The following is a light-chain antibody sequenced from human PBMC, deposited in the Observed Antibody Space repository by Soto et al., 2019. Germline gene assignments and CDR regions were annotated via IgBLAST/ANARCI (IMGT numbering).Light chain of an antibody. CDR2: GAS. CDR1: QSISSTY. CDR3: QQYGSSLFT. V-gene: IGKV3-20*01. Sequence: EIVLTQSPGTLSLSPGERATLSCRASQSISSTYLTWYHQRPGQAPRLLIYGASSRATGIPDRFSGSGSGTDFTLTISRLEPEDFAVYYCQQYGSSLFTVGPGTKVDIK. J-gene: IGKJ3*01.